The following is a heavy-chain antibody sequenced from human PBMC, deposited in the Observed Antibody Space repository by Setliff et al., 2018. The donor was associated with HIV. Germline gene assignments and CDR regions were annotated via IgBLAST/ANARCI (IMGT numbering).Heavy chain of an antibody. D-gene: IGHD3-22*01. CDR2: IYTSGST. J-gene: IGHJ3*02. V-gene: IGHV4-4*07. Sequence: SETLSLTCTVSGGSISSYYWSWIRQPAGKGLEWIGRIYTSGSTNYNPSLKSRVTRSVDTSKNQFSLKLSSVTAADTAVYYCARDRYYDSSGYIPFDIWGQGTMVTVSS. CDR1: GGSISSYY. CDR3: ARDRYYDSSGYIPFDI.